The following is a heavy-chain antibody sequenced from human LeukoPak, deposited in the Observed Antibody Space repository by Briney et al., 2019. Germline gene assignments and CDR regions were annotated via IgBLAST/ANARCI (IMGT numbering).Heavy chain of an antibody. CDR3: AKAQNRGYSYGYPYFDS. CDR2: TSGSGSST. V-gene: IGHV3-23*01. D-gene: IGHD5-18*01. Sequence: GGSLRLSCAASGFTFSTYAMSWVRQAPGKGLEWVSATSGSGSSTYYTDSVKGRFAISRDNSKNTLYLQMNSLRAEDTAVYYCAKAQNRGYSYGYPYFDSWGQGTLVTVSS. J-gene: IGHJ4*02. CDR1: GFTFSTYA.